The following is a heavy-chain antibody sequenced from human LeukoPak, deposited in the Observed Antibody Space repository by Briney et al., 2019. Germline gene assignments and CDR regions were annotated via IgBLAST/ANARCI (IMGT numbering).Heavy chain of an antibody. V-gene: IGHV4-34*01. CDR1: VGSFIGYY. D-gene: IGHD3-10*01. CDR3: ARSRRYYGSGSYVSPGMDV. J-gene: IGHJ6*02. Sequence: PSETLSLTCAVYVGSFIGYYWSWIRQPPGKRLEWSWELYHSGGTNYTPSLKSRVTISLDTSRNQFSLKMSSVPAADTAVYYCARSRRYYGSGSYVSPGMDVWGQGTTVTVSS. CDR2: LYHSGGT.